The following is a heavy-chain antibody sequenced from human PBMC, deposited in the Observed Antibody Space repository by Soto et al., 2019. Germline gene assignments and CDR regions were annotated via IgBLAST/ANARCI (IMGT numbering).Heavy chain of an antibody. V-gene: IGHV1-69*13. Sequence: ASVKVSCKASGGTFSSYAISWVRQAPGQGLEWMGGIIPIFGTANYAQKFQGRVTITADESTSTAYMELSSLRSEDTAVYYCATDPYSSGWTYYFDYWGQGTLVTVSS. J-gene: IGHJ4*02. D-gene: IGHD6-19*01. CDR1: GGTFSSYA. CDR2: IIPIFGTA. CDR3: ATDPYSSGWTYYFDY.